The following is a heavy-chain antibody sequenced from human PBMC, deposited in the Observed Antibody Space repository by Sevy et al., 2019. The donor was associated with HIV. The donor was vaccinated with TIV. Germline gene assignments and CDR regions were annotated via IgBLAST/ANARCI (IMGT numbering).Heavy chain of an antibody. D-gene: IGHD3-3*01. V-gene: IGHV3-64D*08. Sequence: GGSLRLSCSASGFTFSSYAMHWVRQAPGKGLEYVSAISSNGGSTYYADSVNGRFTISRDNSKNTLYLQMSSLRAEDTAVYYCVKGSRFLEWLLREYYYYGLDVWGQATTVTVSS. CDR2: ISSNGGST. CDR3: VKGSRFLEWLLREYYYYGLDV. J-gene: IGHJ6*02. CDR1: GFTFSSYA.